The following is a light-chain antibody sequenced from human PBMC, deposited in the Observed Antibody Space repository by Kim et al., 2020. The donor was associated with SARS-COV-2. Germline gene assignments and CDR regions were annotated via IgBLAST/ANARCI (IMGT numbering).Light chain of an antibody. CDR3: RSYAGINNFV. Sequence: GRSGTIACTETSSAVGEYYHVSLYQPHPGKAPTLMIYEVTKRPSGVPDRFAGSKSGNTASLTVSGLQAEDEADYYCRSYAGINNFVFGTGTKVTVL. CDR1: SSAVGEYYH. J-gene: IGLJ1*01. CDR2: EVT. V-gene: IGLV2-8*01.